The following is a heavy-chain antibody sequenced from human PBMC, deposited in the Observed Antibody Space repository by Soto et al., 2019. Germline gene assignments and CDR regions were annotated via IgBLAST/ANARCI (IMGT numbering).Heavy chain of an antibody. Sequence: ASVKVSCKVSGYTLNEVAMHRVRQAPGKGLEWLGGFDPDEAETIYAQHFQGRVTMTEDTSTDTVYMELSSLRSEDTALYFCTTYHGDYNFDHWGQGTLVTVSS. D-gene: IGHD4-17*01. J-gene: IGHJ5*02. CDR3: TTYHGDYNFDH. V-gene: IGHV1-24*01. CDR1: GYTLNEVA. CDR2: FDPDEAET.